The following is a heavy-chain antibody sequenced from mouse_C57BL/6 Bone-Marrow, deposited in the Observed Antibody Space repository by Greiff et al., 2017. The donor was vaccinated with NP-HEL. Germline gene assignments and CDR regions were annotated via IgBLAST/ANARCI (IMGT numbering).Heavy chain of an antibody. D-gene: IGHD1-1*01. Sequence: QVQLQQPGAELVMPGASVKLSCKASGYTFTSYWMHWVKQRPGQGLEWIGEIDPSDSYTNYNQKFKGKSTLTVDKSSSTAYMQLSSLTSEDSAVYCCARSDYYGSSYGYFDVWGTGTTVTVSS. V-gene: IGHV1-69*01. CDR2: IDPSDSYT. CDR1: GYTFTSYW. CDR3: ARSDYYGSSYGYFDV. J-gene: IGHJ1*03.